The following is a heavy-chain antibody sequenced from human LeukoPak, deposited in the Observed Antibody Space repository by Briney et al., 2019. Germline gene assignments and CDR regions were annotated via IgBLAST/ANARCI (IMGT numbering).Heavy chain of an antibody. D-gene: IGHD3-10*01. CDR2: ISGSGGST. CDR1: GFTFSSYA. J-gene: IGHJ3*02. Sequence: GGSLRLSCAASGFTFSSYAMSWVRQAPGKGLEWVSAISGSGGSTYYADSVKGRFTISRDNSKNTLYLQMNSLRAEDTAVYYCEKDWSRITMVRGVADTFDIWGQGTMVTVSS. CDR3: EKDWSRITMVRGVADTFDI. V-gene: IGHV3-23*01.